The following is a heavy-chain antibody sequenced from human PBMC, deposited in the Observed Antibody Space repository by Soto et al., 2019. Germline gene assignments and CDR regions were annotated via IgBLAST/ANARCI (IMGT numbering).Heavy chain of an antibody. V-gene: IGHV3-33*01. J-gene: IGHJ4*02. CDR2: IWYDGSNK. Sequence: GGSLRLSCAASGFTFSSYGMHWVRQAPGKGLEWVAVIWYDGSNKYYADSVKGRFTISRDNSKNTLYLQMNSLRAEDTAVYYCARAWYYYGSGSPPFDYWGQGTLVTVSS. D-gene: IGHD3-10*01. CDR3: ARAWYYYGSGSPPFDY. CDR1: GFTFSSYG.